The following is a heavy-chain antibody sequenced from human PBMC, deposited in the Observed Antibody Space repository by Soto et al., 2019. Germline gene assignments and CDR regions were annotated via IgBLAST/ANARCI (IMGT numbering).Heavy chain of an antibody. CDR1: GFNFNIYA. CDR3: AKAIGNPSYYYYMDV. V-gene: IGHV3-23*01. D-gene: IGHD4-4*01. J-gene: IGHJ6*03. Sequence: EVQLLESGGGLVQPGGSLRLSCAASGFNFNIYAMTWVRQAPGKGLEWVSTISPGGDSTYFADSVKGRVTISRDNSKNTLSRQMNSLSAEDPATYFWAKAIGNPSYYYYMDVWGIGTTVTVSS. CDR2: ISPGGDST.